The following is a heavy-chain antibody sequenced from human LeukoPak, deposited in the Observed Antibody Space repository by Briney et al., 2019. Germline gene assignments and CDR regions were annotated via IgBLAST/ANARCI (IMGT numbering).Heavy chain of an antibody. CDR3: ARDLLGGIAAAGSPGY. CDR1: GYNFSNYW. V-gene: IGHV5-51*01. CDR2: IYPGDSDT. Sequence: LGESLKISCKGSGYNFSNYWIAWVRQMPGKGLEWMGIIYPGDSDTTYSPSFQGQVTISADKSISTAYLQWSSLKASDTAMYYCARDLLGGIAAAGSPGYWGQGTLVTVSS. J-gene: IGHJ4*02. D-gene: IGHD6-13*01.